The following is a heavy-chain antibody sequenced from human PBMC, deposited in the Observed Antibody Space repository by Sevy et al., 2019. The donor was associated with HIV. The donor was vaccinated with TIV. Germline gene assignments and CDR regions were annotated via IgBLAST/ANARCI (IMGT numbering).Heavy chain of an antibody. D-gene: IGHD6-19*01. CDR3: VLVWRITVADGFDI. Sequence: ASVKVSCKASGYTFKGYYIHWVRQAPGQGLEWMGWINPNTGGTNCAQKFQDRVTMTRDASISTAYMELRGLRSDDTSVHYCVLVWRITVADGFDIWGQGTMVTVSS. CDR1: GYTFKGYY. CDR2: INPNTGGT. V-gene: IGHV1-2*02. J-gene: IGHJ3*02.